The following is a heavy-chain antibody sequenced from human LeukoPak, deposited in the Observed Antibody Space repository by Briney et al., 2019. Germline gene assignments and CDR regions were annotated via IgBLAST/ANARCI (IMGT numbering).Heavy chain of an antibody. V-gene: IGHV4-59*12. Sequence: KPSETLSLTCTVSGGSISSYYWSWIRQPPGKGLEWIGSIYYSGSTNYNPSLKSRVTMSVDTSKNQFSLKLSSVTAADTAVYYCARDAINWFDPWGQGTLVTVSS. CDR3: ARDAINWFDP. CDR2: IYYSGST. J-gene: IGHJ5*02. D-gene: IGHD3-3*01. CDR1: GGSISSYY.